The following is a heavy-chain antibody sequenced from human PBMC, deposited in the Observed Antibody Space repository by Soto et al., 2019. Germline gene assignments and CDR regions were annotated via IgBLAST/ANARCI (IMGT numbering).Heavy chain of an antibody. CDR1: GGSISSGGYS. CDR3: ARVGGYCSGGSCRYFDY. Sequence: QLQLQESGSGLVKPSQTLSLTCAVSGGSISSGGYSWSWIRQPPGKGLEWIGYIYHSGSTYYNPSLKSRVTISVDRSKNQFSLKLSSVTAADTAVYYCARVGGYCSGGSCRYFDYWGQGTLVTVSS. J-gene: IGHJ4*02. V-gene: IGHV4-30-2*01. CDR2: IYHSGST. D-gene: IGHD2-15*01.